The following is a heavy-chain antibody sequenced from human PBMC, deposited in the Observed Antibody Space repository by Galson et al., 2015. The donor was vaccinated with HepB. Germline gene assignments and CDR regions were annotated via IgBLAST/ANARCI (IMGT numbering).Heavy chain of an antibody. D-gene: IGHD6-19*01. Sequence: SVKVSCKASGYTFTGYYMHWVRQAPGQGLEWMGWINPNSGGTNYAQKFQGWVTMTRDTSISTAYMELSRLKSDDTAVYYCARTRIAVAADAFDIWGQGTMVTVSS. J-gene: IGHJ3*02. CDR2: INPNSGGT. CDR1: GYTFTGYY. CDR3: ARTRIAVAADAFDI. V-gene: IGHV1-2*04.